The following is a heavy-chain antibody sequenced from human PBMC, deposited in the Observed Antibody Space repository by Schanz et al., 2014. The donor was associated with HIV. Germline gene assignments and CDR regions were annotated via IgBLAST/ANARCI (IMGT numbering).Heavy chain of an antibody. V-gene: IGHV3-23*04. D-gene: IGHD6-6*01. CDR2: IRGGAGGT. J-gene: IGHJ5*02. Sequence: VQLVESGGGVVQPGRSLRLSCTASGFTFSTFGMHWVRQAPGKGLEWVSDIRGGAGGTYYADSVKGRFTISRDNSKSTLYLQMNRLRAEDTAVYYCVGHGSSSSWGLGTLVTVSS. CDR1: GFTFSTFG. CDR3: VGHGSSSS.